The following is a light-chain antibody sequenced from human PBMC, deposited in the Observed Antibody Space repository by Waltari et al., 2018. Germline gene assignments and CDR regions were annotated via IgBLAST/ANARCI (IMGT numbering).Light chain of an antibody. V-gene: IGKV4-1*01. Sequence: DIVMTQSPDSLAVSLGERATINCQSSQSVLYSSNNKNYLAWYQQRPGQPPKLLIYWASTRESGVPDRFSGSGSGTDFSLTISSLQAEEVAVYYCQQYYSTPRTFGQGTKVEIE. CDR3: QQYYSTPRT. CDR1: QSVLYSSNNKNY. CDR2: WAS. J-gene: IGKJ1*01.